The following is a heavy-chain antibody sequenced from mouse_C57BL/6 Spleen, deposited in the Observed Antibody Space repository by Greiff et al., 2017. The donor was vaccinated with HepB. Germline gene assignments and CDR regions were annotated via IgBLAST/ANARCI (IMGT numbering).Heavy chain of an antibody. Sequence: QVQLQQPGAELVKPGASVKLSCKASGYTFTSYWMHWVKQRPGRGLEWIGRIDPDSGGTKYNEKFKSKATLTVDKSSSTAYMQLSSLTSEDSAVYYCASAYYSNYDCYFDVWGTGTTVTVSS. CDR1: GYTFTSYW. V-gene: IGHV1-72*01. J-gene: IGHJ1*03. D-gene: IGHD2-5*01. CDR2: IDPDSGGT. CDR3: ASAYYSNYDCYFDV.